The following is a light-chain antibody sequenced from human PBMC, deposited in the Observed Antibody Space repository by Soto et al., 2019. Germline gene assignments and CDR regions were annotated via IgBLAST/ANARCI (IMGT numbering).Light chain of an antibody. CDR3: QQLNSYPLT. V-gene: IGKV1-9*01. CDR1: QGISSY. Sequence: EIQLTQSPSFLSASVGDRVTITCRASQGISSYLAWYQQKPGKAPKLLIYAASTLQSGVPSRFSGSGSGTECTLTISSLQPEDVATYYCQQLNSYPLTLGGGTKVDIK. J-gene: IGKJ4*01. CDR2: AAS.